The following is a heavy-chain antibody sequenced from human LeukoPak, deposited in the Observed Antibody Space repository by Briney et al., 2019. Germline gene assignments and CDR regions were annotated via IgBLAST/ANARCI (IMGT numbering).Heavy chain of an antibody. V-gene: IGHV3-13*01. J-gene: IGHJ4*02. Sequence: GGSLRLSCVASGFNFSKNDMHWVRQTTERGLEWVSAIGVAGDTYYADPVKGRFTISRENGKNSVYLQMNSLRAGDTAVYFCAKAFDYNGLRGEGGSFDCWGQGSLLSVSS. D-gene: IGHD4-11*01. CDR1: GFNFSKND. CDR2: IGVAGDT. CDR3: AKAFDYNGLRGEGGSFDC.